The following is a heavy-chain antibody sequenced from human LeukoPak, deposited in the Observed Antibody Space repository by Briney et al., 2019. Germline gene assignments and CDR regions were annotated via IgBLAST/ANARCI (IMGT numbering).Heavy chain of an antibody. CDR3: ARGGRMTTVVTYYFDY. CDR2: VNPSGRST. CDR1: GCTFNSYA. D-gene: IGHD4-23*01. J-gene: IGHJ4*02. Sequence: ASLKVSCKASGCTFNSYAISSVRQAPRQGLEWMGIVNPSGRSTTYAQEFQGRVTMIRDTSTSTVKMDLMSLRSDDTGVYFCARGGRMTTVVTYYFDYWGQGTLVTVSS. V-gene: IGHV1-46*02.